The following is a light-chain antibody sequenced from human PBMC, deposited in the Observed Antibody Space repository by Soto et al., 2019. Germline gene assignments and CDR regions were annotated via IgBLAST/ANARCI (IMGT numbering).Light chain of an antibody. CDR2: SAS. V-gene: IGKV1-17*01. Sequence: DIQMTQSPSSLSASVGDSVTITCRASQGIRTDLGWYQQKPGKAPKRLIYSASSLQSGVPSRFSGSGSGTEFTLTISSLQPEDFATYYCLQHNSYPRTFGQGTKVDIK. J-gene: IGKJ1*01. CDR1: QGIRTD. CDR3: LQHNSYPRT.